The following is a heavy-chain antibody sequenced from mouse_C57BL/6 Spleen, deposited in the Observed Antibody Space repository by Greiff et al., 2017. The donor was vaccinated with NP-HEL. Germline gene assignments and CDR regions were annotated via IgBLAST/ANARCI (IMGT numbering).Heavy chain of an antibody. CDR2: INPSTGGT. D-gene: IGHD2-5*01. Sequence: VQLQQSGPELVKPGASVKISCRASGYSFTGYYMNWVKQSPEKSLEWIGEINPSTGGTTYNQKLKAKATLTVDKSSSTAYMQLKSLTSEDSAVYYCARRDYSIDYWGQGTTLTVSS. J-gene: IGHJ2*01. CDR3: ARRDYSIDY. CDR1: GYSFTGYY. V-gene: IGHV1-42*01.